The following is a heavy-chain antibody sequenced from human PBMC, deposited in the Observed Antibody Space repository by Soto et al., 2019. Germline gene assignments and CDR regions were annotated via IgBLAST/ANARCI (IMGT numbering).Heavy chain of an antibody. CDR1: GGSISSSSYY. Sequence: SETLSLTCTVSGGSISSSSYYWGWFRQPPGKGLEWIGSFYYSGSTDYNPSLKSRVTISVDTSKNQFSLKLSSVTAADTAVYYCARHRDNYFDYWGQGTLVTVS. J-gene: IGHJ4*02. D-gene: IGHD2-15*01. CDR3: ARHRDNYFDY. CDR2: FYYSGST. V-gene: IGHV4-39*01.